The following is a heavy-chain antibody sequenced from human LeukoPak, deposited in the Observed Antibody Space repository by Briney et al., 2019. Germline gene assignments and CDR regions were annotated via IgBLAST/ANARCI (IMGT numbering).Heavy chain of an antibody. CDR2: INSDGSST. CDR3: ARAIGSSEFDY. D-gene: IGHD6-6*01. CDR1: GFTFSSYW. V-gene: IGHV3-74*01. Sequence: GGSLRLSCAASGFTFSSYWMHWVRQAPGKGLVWVSRINSDGSSTSYADSVKGRFTISRDNAKNTLYLQVNSLRAEDTAVYYCARAIGSSEFDYWGQGTLVTVSS. J-gene: IGHJ4*02.